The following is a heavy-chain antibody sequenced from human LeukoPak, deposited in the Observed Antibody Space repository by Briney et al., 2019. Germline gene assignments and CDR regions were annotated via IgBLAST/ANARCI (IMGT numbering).Heavy chain of an antibody. CDR3: VRDTYGPSDF. J-gene: IGHJ4*02. CDR2: INKDGSDE. V-gene: IGHV3-7*01. CDR1: GFTFSRYW. D-gene: IGHD2-8*01. Sequence: GGSLRLSCAGSGFTFSRYWMTWVRQAPGKGLEWVANINKDGSDEYYVDSVKGRFTISRDNAKNSLFLQMNSLRVEDTAVYYCVRDTYGPSDFRGQGTLVTVS.